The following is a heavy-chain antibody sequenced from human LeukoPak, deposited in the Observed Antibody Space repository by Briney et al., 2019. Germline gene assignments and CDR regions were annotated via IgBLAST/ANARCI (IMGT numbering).Heavy chain of an antibody. CDR2: IRYDGSNK. CDR1: GFTFSSYG. D-gene: IGHD1-7*01. J-gene: IGHJ4*02. CDR3: AKDAWNYVLPLDY. Sequence: GGSLRLSCAASGFTFSSYGMHWVRQAPGKGLEWVAFIRYDGSNKYYADSVKGRFTISRDNSKNTLYLQMNSLRAEDTAVYYCAKDAWNYVLPLDYWGQGTLVTVSS. V-gene: IGHV3-30*02.